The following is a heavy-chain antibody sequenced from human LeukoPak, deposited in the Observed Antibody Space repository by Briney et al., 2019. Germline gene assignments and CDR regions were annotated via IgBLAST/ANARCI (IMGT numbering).Heavy chain of an antibody. J-gene: IGHJ6*04. CDR3: ARDGNYGERYYYYYGMDV. V-gene: IGHV3-48*03. CDR2: ISSSGSTI. CDR1: GFTFSSYE. Sequence: GGSLRLSCAASGFTFSSYEMNWVRRAPGKGLEWVSYISSSGSTIYYADSVKGRFTISRDNAKNSLYLQMNSLRAEDTAVYYCARDGNYGERYYYYYGMDVWGKGTTVTVSS. D-gene: IGHD4/OR15-4a*01.